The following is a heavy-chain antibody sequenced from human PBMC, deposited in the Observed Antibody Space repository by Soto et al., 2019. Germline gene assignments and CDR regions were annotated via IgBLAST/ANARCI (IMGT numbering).Heavy chain of an antibody. CDR1: GFTFINAW. D-gene: IGHD6-19*01. V-gene: IGHV3-15*07. CDR2: IKSKTDGGTT. Sequence: GGSLRLSCAASGFTFINAWMNCVRQAPGKGLEWVGRIKSKTDGGTTDYAAPVKGRFTISRDDSKNTLYLQMNSLKTEDTAVYYCTRNGYSSGWYLGGGMDVWGQGTTVTVSS. J-gene: IGHJ6*02. CDR3: TRNGYSSGWYLGGGMDV.